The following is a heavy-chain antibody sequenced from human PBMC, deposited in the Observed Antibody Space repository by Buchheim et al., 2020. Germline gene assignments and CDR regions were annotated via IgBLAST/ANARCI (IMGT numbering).Heavy chain of an antibody. CDR2: ISGGGDTT. CDR1: GFTFSNYA. D-gene: IGHD2-2*03. J-gene: IGHJ4*02. CDR3: AKDGFGSFDY. V-gene: IGHV3-23*01. Sequence: EVQLLESGGGLVQPGGSLRLSCAASGFTFSNYAMTWVRQAPGRGLEWVSDISGGGDTTHYADSVKGRFTISRANSKNTVSLQMNSLRAEDTGVYYCAKDGFGSFDYWGQGTL.